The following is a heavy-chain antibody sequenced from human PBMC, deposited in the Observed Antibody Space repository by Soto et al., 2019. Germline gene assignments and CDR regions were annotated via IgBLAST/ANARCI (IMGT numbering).Heavy chain of an antibody. D-gene: IGHD3-3*01. Sequence: VQVSCKASGFTFTSSAVQWVRQARGQRLEWIGWIVVGSGNTNYAQKFQERVTITRDMSTSTAYMELSSLRSEDTAVYYCAAPLRSDAFDIWGQGTMVTVSS. CDR3: AAPLRSDAFDI. J-gene: IGHJ3*02. V-gene: IGHV1-58*01. CDR2: IVVGSGNT. CDR1: GFTFTSSA.